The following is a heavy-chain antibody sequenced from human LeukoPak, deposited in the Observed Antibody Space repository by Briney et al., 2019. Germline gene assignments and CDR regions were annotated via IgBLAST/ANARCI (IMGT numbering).Heavy chain of an antibody. Sequence: PGRSLRLSCAASGFTFSSYWMHWVRQAPGKGLVWVSRINSDGSSTSYADSVKGRFTISRDNAKNTLYLQMNSLRAEDTAVYYCAKDLLPYSGYPEGAFDIWGQGTMVTVSS. CDR2: INSDGSST. D-gene: IGHD5-12*01. CDR3: AKDLLPYSGYPEGAFDI. J-gene: IGHJ3*02. CDR1: GFTFSSYW. V-gene: IGHV3-74*01.